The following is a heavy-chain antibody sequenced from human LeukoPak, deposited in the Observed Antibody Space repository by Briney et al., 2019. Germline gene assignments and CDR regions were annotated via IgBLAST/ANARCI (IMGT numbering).Heavy chain of an antibody. CDR2: IYYSGST. Sequence: PSETLSLTCTVSGGSISSYYWSWIRQPPGKGLEWIGYIYYSGSTNYNPSLKSRVTISVDKPKNQFFLKLSSETAADTAVYYCARAHSNYSPGYYSMDVWGQGTTVTVSS. V-gene: IGHV4-59*01. CDR3: ARAHSNYSPGYYSMDV. J-gene: IGHJ6*02. CDR1: GGSISSYY. D-gene: IGHD4-11*01.